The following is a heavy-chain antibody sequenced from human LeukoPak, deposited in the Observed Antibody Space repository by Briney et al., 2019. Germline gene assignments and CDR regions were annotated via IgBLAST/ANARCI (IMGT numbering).Heavy chain of an antibody. CDR3: ARGGVYSNYYYYYYMDV. CDR1: GGTFSSYA. J-gene: IGHJ6*03. D-gene: IGHD4-11*01. CDR2: IIPIFGTA. Sequence: ASVKVSCKASGGTFSSYAISWVRQAPGQGLEWMGGIIPIFGTANYAQKFQGRVTITADESTSTAYMELSSLRSEDTAVYYCARGGVYSNYYYYYYMDVWGKGTTVTVSS. V-gene: IGHV1-69*13.